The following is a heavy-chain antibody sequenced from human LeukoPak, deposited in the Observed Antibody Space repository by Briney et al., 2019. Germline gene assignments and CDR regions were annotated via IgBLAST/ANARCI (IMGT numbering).Heavy chain of an antibody. CDR1: GFTVSRYW. CDR3: ARQRYSDY. Sequence: GGSLRLSCAASGFTVSRYWMIWVRQAPGKGLEWVANIKEDGSENSYVESVKGRFTISRDNAKNSLYLQLNSLRAEDTAVYFCARQRYSDYWGQGTLVTVSS. CDR2: IKEDGSEN. D-gene: IGHD1-1*01. V-gene: IGHV3-7*01. J-gene: IGHJ4*02.